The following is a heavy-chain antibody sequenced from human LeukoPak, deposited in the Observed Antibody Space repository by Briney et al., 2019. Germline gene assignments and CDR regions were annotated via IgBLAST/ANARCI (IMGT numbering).Heavy chain of an antibody. CDR3: ARHQGYYYGSGSPAF. CDR2: ICAYSGNT. CDR1: VYSFSNYG. D-gene: IGHD3-10*01. J-gene: IGHJ4*02. V-gene: IGHV1-18*01. Sequence: ASVEVSCKASVYSFSNYGITWVRQARGQGLEWRGGICAYSGNTKCAQQVQGRVTMTTHTPTSTAYIDLRSPRSADTAVFYCARHQGYYYGSGSPAFWGQGTLVTLSS.